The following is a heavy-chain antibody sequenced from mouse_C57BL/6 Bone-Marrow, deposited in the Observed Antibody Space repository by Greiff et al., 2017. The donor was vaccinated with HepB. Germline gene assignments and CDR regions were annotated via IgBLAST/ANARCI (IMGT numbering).Heavy chain of an antibody. CDR1: GYTFTSYT. Sequence: VQLQESGAELARPGASVKMSCKASGYTFTSYTMHWVKQRPGQGLEWIGYINPSSGYTKYNQKFKDKATLTADKSSSTAYMQLSSLTSEDSAVYYCARGARFWFAYWGQGTLVTVSA. CDR2: INPSSGYT. V-gene: IGHV1-4*01. J-gene: IGHJ3*01. CDR3: ARGARFWFAY.